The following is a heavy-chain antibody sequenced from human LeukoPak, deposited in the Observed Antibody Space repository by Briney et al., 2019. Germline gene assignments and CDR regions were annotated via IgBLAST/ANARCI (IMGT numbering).Heavy chain of an antibody. J-gene: IGHJ6*03. CDR1: GGTFSSYA. CDR2: IIPIFGTA. D-gene: IGHD5-18*01. CDR3: ARLDKAMVKAYNYYYMDV. V-gene: IGHV1-69*06. Sequence: GASVKVSCKASGGTFSSYAISWVRQAPGQGLEWMGGIIPIFGTANYAQKFQGRVTITADKSTSTAYMELSSLRSEDTAVYYCARLDKAMVKAYNYYYMDVGGKGTTVTAPS.